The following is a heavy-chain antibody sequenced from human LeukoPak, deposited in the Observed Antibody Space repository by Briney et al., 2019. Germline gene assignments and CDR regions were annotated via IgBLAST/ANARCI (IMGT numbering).Heavy chain of an antibody. J-gene: IGHJ1*01. D-gene: IGHD6-13*01. Sequence: SETLSLTCTVSGYSISSGYYWGWIRQPPGKGLEWIGSIYYSGSTYYNPSLKSRVTISVDTSKNQFSLKLSSVTAADTAVYYCARGGSSWSPYQHWGQGTLVTVSS. V-gene: IGHV4-38-2*02. CDR1: GYSISSGYY. CDR2: IYYSGST. CDR3: ARGGSSWSPYQH.